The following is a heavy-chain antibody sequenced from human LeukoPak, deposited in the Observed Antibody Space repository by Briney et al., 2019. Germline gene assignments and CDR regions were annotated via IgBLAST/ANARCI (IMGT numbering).Heavy chain of an antibody. J-gene: IGHJ4*02. Sequence: GGSLRLSCAASGFTFDYYGMSWVRPAPGKGLEWVSGLHWNGGSTGHAASVKGRFTISRDNAKNSLYLQMNSLRAEDTALYYCARVRRYYDYVWGSYRYGAAVDYWGQGTLVTVSS. CDR3: ARVRRYYDYVWGSYRYGAAVDY. CDR1: GFTFDYYG. V-gene: IGHV3-20*04. D-gene: IGHD3-16*02. CDR2: LHWNGGST.